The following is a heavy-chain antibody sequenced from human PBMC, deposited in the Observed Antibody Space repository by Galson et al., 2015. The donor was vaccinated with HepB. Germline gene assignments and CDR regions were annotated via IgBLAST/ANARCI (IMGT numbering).Heavy chain of an antibody. CDR1: GYTFSIYS. D-gene: IGHD3-10*01. J-gene: IGHJ4*02. CDR3: ARDRRVGSYDY. V-gene: IGHV7-4-1*02. Sequence: SVKVSCKASGYTFSIYSMNWVRQAPGQGLEWMGYISPSTGNPTYAQGFTGRFVFSLDTSVSTVYLQISSLKAEDTAMYYCARDRRVGSYDYWGQGTLVTVSS. CDR2: ISPSTGNP.